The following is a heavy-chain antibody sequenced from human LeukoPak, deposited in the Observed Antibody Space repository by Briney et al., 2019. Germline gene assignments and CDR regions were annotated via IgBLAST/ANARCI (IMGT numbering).Heavy chain of an antibody. J-gene: IGHJ5*02. CDR2: IYTSGST. D-gene: IGHD2-8*01. CDR1: GGSISSGSYY. Sequence: SETLSLTCTVSGGSISSGSYYWSWIRQPAGKGLEWIGRIYTSGSTNYNPSLKSRVTISVDTSKNQFSLKLSSVTAADTAVYYCARAYCTNGVCYKWENWFDPWGQGTLVTVSS. CDR3: ARAYCTNGVCYKWENWFDP. V-gene: IGHV4-61*02.